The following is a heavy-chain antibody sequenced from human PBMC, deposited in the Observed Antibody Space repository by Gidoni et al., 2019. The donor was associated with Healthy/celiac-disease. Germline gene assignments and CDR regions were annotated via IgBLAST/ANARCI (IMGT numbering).Heavy chain of an antibody. J-gene: IGHJ2*01. Sequence: QVQLQQWGAGLLKPSETLSLTCAVYGGSFSGYYWSWIRQPPGKGLEWIGEINHSGSTNYNPSLKSRVTISVDTSKNQFSLKLSSVTAADTAVYYCARGADIVVVVAANWDWYFDLWGRGTLVTVSS. V-gene: IGHV4-34*01. CDR2: INHSGST. CDR3: ARGADIVVVVAANWDWYFDL. D-gene: IGHD2-15*01. CDR1: GGSFSGYY.